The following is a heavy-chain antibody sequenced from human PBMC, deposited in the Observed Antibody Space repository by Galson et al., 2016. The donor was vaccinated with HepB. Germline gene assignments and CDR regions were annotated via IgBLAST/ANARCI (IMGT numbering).Heavy chain of an antibody. CDR1: GFTFSTYG. D-gene: IGHD2-2*03. CDR3: AKEQRSGYGSYVSCRGQYYGREV. Sequence: SLRLSCAASGFTFSTYGMHWVRQAPGKGLEWVAVTSYDGSRKHYADSAKGRFTISRDNSNNMLYLQMNSLKPEDTAVYYCAKEQRSGYGSYVSCRGQYYGREVWGQGPGVIVSS. CDR2: TSYDGSRK. J-gene: IGHJ6*02. V-gene: IGHV3-30*18.